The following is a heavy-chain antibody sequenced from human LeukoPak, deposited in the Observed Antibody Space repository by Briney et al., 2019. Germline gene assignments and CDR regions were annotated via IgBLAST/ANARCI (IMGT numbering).Heavy chain of an antibody. Sequence: SETLSLTCTVSGGSISNYYWNWIRQPPGKGLEWIGYIYYSGSTNYNPSLKSRVTFSLDTSKKQFSLKLSSVTAADTAVYYCAREGVVVPTARDPRPFDFWGQGTLVTVSS. CDR3: AREGVVVPTARDPRPFDF. CDR2: IYYSGST. J-gene: IGHJ4*02. CDR1: GGSISNYY. D-gene: IGHD2-2*01. V-gene: IGHV4-59*12.